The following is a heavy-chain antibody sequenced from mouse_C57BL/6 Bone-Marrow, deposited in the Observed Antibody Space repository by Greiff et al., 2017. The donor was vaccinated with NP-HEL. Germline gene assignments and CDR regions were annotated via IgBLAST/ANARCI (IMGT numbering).Heavy chain of an antibody. D-gene: IGHD1-1*01. J-gene: IGHJ3*01. Sequence: QVQLQQSGAELAKPGASVKLSCKASGYTFTSYWMHWVKQRPGQGLEWIGYINPSSGYTKYNQKFKDKATLPADKSSSTAYMQLSSLTYEDSAVYYCARYLLYGSSYWFAYWGQGTLVTVSA. V-gene: IGHV1-7*01. CDR1: GYTFTSYW. CDR2: INPSSGYT. CDR3: ARYLLYGSSYWFAY.